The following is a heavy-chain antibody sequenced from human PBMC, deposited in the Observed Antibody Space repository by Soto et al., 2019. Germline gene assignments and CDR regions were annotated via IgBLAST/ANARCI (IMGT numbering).Heavy chain of an antibody. CDR1: GFTFSSYA. CDR3: AKDGIAPAGPRGLNDY. CDR2: ISGSGGST. V-gene: IGHV3-23*01. J-gene: IGHJ4*02. D-gene: IGHD6-13*01. Sequence: GGSLRLSCAASGFTFSSYAMSWVRQAPGKGLEWVSAISGSGGSTYYADSVKGRFTISRDNSKNTLYLQMNSLRAEDTAIYYCAKDGIAPAGPRGLNDYWGQGTLVTVSS.